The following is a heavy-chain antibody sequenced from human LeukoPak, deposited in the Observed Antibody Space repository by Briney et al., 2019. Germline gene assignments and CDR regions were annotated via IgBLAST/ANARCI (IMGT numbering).Heavy chain of an antibody. V-gene: IGHV3-30-3*01. CDR1: GFTFSSYA. J-gene: IGHJ3*02. Sequence: GGSLRLSCAASGFTFSSYAMHWVRQAPGKGLEWVAVISYDGSNKYYADSVKGRFTISRDNSKNTLYLQMNSLRAEDTAVYYCARAMVRGVFGAFDIWGQGTMVTVSS. D-gene: IGHD3-10*01. CDR2: ISYDGSNK. CDR3: ARAMVRGVFGAFDI.